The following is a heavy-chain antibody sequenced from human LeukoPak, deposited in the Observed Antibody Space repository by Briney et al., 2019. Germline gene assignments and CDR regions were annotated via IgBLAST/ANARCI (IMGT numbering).Heavy chain of an antibody. V-gene: IGHV1-69*05. J-gene: IGHJ4*02. CDR3: ARGSFMLVDY. CDR2: IIPIFGTA. D-gene: IGHD3-16*01. Sequence: SVKVSCKASGGTFNSYAISWVRQAPGQGLEWMGRIIPIFGTANYAQKFQGRGTIITDESTSTDYMGLSSLRSDDTAVYYCARGSFMLVDYWGQGTLVTVSS. CDR1: GGTFNSYA.